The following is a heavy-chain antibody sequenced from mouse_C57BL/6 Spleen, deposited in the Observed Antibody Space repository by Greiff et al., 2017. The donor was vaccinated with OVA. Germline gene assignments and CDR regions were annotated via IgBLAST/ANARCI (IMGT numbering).Heavy chain of an antibody. J-gene: IGHJ4*01. CDR1: GFSLTSYG. CDR2: IWRGGST. Sequence: QVQLKESGPGLVQPSQSLSITCTVSGFSLTSYGVHWVRQSPGKGLEWLGVIWRGGSTDYNAAFMSRLSITKDNSKSQVFFTMNSLQADDTAIYDCAKRGDYPYAMDYWGQGTSVTVSS. D-gene: IGHD2-4*01. CDR3: AKRGDYPYAMDY. V-gene: IGHV2-5*01.